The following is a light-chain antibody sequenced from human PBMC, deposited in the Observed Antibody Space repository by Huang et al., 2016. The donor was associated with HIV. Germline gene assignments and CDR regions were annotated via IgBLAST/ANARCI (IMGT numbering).Light chain of an antibody. Sequence: DIQMTQSPSSLYASVGDRVTITCQASQDVEKYLNWYQQKPGKAPKVLIYDASNVETGVALRFSGSGSGTNFTLTINSLQPEDVGKYFCQQYDDLPLTFGGGTKVALK. CDR2: DAS. CDR1: QDVEKY. CDR3: QQYDDLPLT. V-gene: IGKV1-33*01. J-gene: IGKJ4*01.